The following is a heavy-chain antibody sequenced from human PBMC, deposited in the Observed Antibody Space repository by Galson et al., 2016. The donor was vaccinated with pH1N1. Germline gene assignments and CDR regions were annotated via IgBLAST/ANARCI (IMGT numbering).Heavy chain of an antibody. CDR1: GGSISRTGHF. Sequence: PLSLTCSVSGGSISRTGHFWTWIRQPAGKGLEWIGRIYANGNTTYNPSLKSRVTILLDTSQNQFSLKLSSVTAADTAVYYCARARIQLWLGIDYWGQGTRVTVSS. D-gene: IGHD5-18*01. CDR2: IYANGNT. J-gene: IGHJ4*02. CDR3: ARARIQLWLGIDY. V-gene: IGHV4-61*02.